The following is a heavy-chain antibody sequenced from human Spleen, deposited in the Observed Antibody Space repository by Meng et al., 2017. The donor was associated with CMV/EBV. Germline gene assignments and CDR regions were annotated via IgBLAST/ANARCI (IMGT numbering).Heavy chain of an antibody. J-gene: IGHJ4*02. CDR1: GASANTFRNNF. V-gene: IGHV4-34*01. Sequence: SETLSLTCIVHGASANTFRNNFWTWMRQPPGGRLEWIGEINHSGSATYNPSLKSRVTISADTSKDQFSLRLTSLTAADTAVYYCARSARGYFLRDQGHYSDSWGQGTLVTVSS. CDR3: ARSARGYFLRDQGHYSDS. D-gene: IGHD5-18*01. CDR2: INHSGSA.